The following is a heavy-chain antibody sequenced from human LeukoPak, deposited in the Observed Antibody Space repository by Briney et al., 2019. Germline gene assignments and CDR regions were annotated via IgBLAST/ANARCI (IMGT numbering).Heavy chain of an antibody. CDR3: ARGNYLDYYYYYMDV. CDR1: GFTFDEYG. V-gene: IGHV3-20*04. J-gene: IGHJ6*03. CDR2: INWNGGST. Sequence: PGGSLRLSCAASGFTFDEYGMSWVRQAPGKGLGWVSGINWNGGSTGYADSVKGRFTISRDNAKNSLYLQMNSLRAEDTALYYCARGNYLDYYYYYMDVWGKGTTVTVSS. D-gene: IGHD5-24*01.